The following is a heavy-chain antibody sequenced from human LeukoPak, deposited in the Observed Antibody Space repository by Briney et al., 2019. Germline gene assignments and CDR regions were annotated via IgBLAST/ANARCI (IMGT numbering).Heavy chain of an antibody. CDR3: ARLVGERWYYYDSSGYHPLAFDI. CDR1: GYTFIGYY. V-gene: IGHV1-2*02. CDR2: ISPTSGDT. D-gene: IGHD3-22*01. J-gene: IGHJ3*02. Sequence: ASVKVSCKASGYTFIGYYMHWVRLAPGQGLEWMGWISPTSGDTDSAQRFQGRVTMTRDTSISTAYVELNSLTSDDTAVYYCARLVGERWYYYDSSGYHPLAFDIWGQGTMVTVSS.